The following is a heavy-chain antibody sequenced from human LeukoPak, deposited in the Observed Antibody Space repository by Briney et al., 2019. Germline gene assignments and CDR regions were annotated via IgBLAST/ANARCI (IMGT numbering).Heavy chain of an antibody. Sequence: SETLSLTCTVSGGSISSGSYYWSWIRQPAGEGLEWIGRIYTSGSTNYNPSLKSRVTISVDTSKNQFSLKLSSVTAADTAVYYCARGGYDFWSGYSNWFDPWGQGTLVTVSS. J-gene: IGHJ5*02. D-gene: IGHD3-3*01. V-gene: IGHV4-61*02. CDR3: ARGGYDFWSGYSNWFDP. CDR2: IYTSGST. CDR1: GGSISSGSYY.